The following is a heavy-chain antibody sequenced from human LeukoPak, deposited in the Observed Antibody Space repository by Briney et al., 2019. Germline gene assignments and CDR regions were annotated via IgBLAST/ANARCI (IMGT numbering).Heavy chain of an antibody. V-gene: IGHV3-30*02. D-gene: IGHD6-19*01. CDR1: GFSFSSYG. J-gene: IGHJ4*02. CDR2: IRSDGSNK. Sequence: GGSLRLSRAGSGFSFSSYGMHWVRQAPGKGLEWMAFIRSDGSNKHYADSVKGRFTISRDNSKNTLYLQMNSLRAEDTAVYYCARILDSAWGELGYWGQGTLVTVSS. CDR3: ARILDSAWGELGY.